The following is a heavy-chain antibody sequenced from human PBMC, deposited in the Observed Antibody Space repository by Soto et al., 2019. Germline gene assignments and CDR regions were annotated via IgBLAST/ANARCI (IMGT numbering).Heavy chain of an antibody. CDR1: GFTFSNAW. V-gene: IGHV3-15*07. CDR2: IKSKTDGGTT. CDR3: TTAYYYDSSGYCFDY. J-gene: IGHJ4*02. D-gene: IGHD3-22*01. Sequence: GGSLRLSCAASGFTFSNAWMNWVRQAPGKGLEWVGRIKSKTDGGTTDYAAPVKGRFTISRDDSKNTLYLQMNSLKTEDTAVYYCTTAYYYDSSGYCFDYWGQGTLVTVSS.